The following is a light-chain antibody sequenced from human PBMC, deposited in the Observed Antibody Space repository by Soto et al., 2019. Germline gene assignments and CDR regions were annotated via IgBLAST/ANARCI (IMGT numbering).Light chain of an antibody. V-gene: IGKV3-15*01. CDR3: KQYNIWPQT. CDR2: GAS. Sequence: VMTQSPATLSVSPGERATLSCRASQSLRSSLAWYQQKPGQAPRLLIYGASTRATGIPARFSGSGSGTEFTLTISSLQSEDFAVYFCKQYNIWPQTVGQGTKVDIK. J-gene: IGKJ1*01. CDR1: QSLRSS.